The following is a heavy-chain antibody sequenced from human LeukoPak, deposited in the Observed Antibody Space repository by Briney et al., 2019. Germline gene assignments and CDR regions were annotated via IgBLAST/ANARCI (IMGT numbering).Heavy chain of an antibody. Sequence: GGSLRLSCAASGFTFSSYEMNWVRQAPGKGLEWVSYISSSGSTIYYADSVKGRFTISRDNAKNSLYLQMNSLRAEDTAVYYCARGGHYYDSSGNYNWFDPWGQGTLVTVSS. D-gene: IGHD3-22*01. CDR1: GFTFSSYE. J-gene: IGHJ5*02. V-gene: IGHV3-48*03. CDR2: ISSSGSTI. CDR3: ARGGHYYDSSGNYNWFDP.